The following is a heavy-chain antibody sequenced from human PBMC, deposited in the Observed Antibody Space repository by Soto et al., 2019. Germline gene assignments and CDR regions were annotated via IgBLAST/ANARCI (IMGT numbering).Heavy chain of an antibody. V-gene: IGHV3-64D*06. D-gene: IGHD3-22*01. CDR1: GFTFSIYA. CDR2: ISTNGGST. J-gene: IGHJ4*02. Sequence: PGGSLRLSCSASGFTFSIYAMHWVRQAPGKGLEYVSSISTNGGSTDYADSVKGRFTISRDNPKNTVYLQMSSLRVEDTAVYYWVKGEYYYDSSGYYPFDYWGQGTLVTVSS. CDR3: VKGEYYYDSSGYYPFDY.